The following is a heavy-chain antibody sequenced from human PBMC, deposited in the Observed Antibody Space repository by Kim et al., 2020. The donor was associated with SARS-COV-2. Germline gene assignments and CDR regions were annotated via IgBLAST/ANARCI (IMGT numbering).Heavy chain of an antibody. CDR3: ARGQGYWSGVTWYGTPNWFDP. CDR2: IWYDGSYK. CDR1: GFTFSTYG. J-gene: IGHJ5*02. Sequence: GGSLRLSCTASGFTFSTYGMHWVRQAPGKGLEWVAVIWYDGSYKYYTDSVKGRFTISRDTSKNTLYLQMNSLRADDTAVYYCARGQGYWSGVTWYGTPNWFDPWGQGTLVTVSS. V-gene: IGHV3-33*01. D-gene: IGHD2-15*01.